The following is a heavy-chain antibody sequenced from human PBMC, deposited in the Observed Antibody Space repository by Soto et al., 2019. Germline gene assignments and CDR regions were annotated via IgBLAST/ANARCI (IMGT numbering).Heavy chain of an antibody. CDR2: LIPIFGTV. D-gene: IGHD1-26*01. CDR1: GGTFSTFS. V-gene: IGHV1-69*01. CDR3: AGNSGSYSKGLDY. Sequence: QVQLVQSGAEVKKPGSSVKVSCKASGGTFSTFSINWVRQAPGQGLEWMGGLIPIFGTVNYAQRFQGRVAITADESTSTAYMELSSLRFEDTAVYYCAGNSGSYSKGLDYWGQGTLVTVSS. J-gene: IGHJ4*02.